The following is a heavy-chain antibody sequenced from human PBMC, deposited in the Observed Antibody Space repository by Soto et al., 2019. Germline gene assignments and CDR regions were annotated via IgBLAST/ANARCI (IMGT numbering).Heavy chain of an antibody. D-gene: IGHD3-10*01. CDR3: ARQKGTDGMDV. CDR1: GDSVSSNSVA. Sequence: SQTLSLTCAISGDSVSSNSVAWNRIRQSPSRGLEWLGRTYYRSKWYSDYAVSVKSRVTIKPDTSKNQFSLQLNSVTPEDTAVYYCARQKGTDGMDVWGQGTTVTVSS. J-gene: IGHJ6*02. CDR2: TYYRSKWYS. V-gene: IGHV6-1*01.